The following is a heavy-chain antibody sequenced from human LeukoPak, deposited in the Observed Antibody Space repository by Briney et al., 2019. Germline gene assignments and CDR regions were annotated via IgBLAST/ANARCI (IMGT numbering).Heavy chain of an antibody. CDR2: IRYDGSNK. CDR3: LTTVTTSDY. V-gene: IGHV3-30*02. J-gene: IGHJ4*02. Sequence: GGSLRLSCAASGFTFSSYGMHWVRQAPGKGLEWVAFIRYDGSNKYYADSVKGRFTISRDNSKNTLNLQMNSLRAEDTAVYYCLTTVTTSDYWGQGTLVIVSS. D-gene: IGHD4-17*01. CDR1: GFTFSSYG.